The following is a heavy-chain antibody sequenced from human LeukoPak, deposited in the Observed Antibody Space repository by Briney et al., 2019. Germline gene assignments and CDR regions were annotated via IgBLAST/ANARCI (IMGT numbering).Heavy chain of an antibody. CDR1: GYTFTGYY. D-gene: IGHD3-22*01. V-gene: IGHV1-2*02. Sequence: ASVKVSCKASGYTFTGYYMHWVRQAPGQGLEWMGWINPNSGGTNYAQKFQGRVTMTRDTSISTAYMELSRLRSDDTAVYYCARSHGGFGYYYDSSGQYDFDYWGRGTLVTVSS. J-gene: IGHJ4*02. CDR3: ARSHGGFGYYYDSSGQYDFDY. CDR2: INPNSGGT.